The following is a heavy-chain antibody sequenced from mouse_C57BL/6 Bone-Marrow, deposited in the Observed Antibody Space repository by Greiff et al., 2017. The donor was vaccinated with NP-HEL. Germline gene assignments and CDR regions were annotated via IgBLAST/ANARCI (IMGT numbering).Heavy chain of an antibody. CDR2: FYPGSGSI. CDR1: GYTFTEYT. Sequence: QVQLKESGAELVKPGASVKLSCKASGYTFTEYTIHWVKQRSGQGLEWIGWFYPGSGSIKYNEKFKDKATLTADKSSSTVYMELSRLTSEDSAVYFCARHERYYGSSYLPWYFDVWGTGTTVTVSS. CDR3: ARHERYYGSSYLPWYFDV. D-gene: IGHD1-1*01. V-gene: IGHV1-62-2*01. J-gene: IGHJ1*03.